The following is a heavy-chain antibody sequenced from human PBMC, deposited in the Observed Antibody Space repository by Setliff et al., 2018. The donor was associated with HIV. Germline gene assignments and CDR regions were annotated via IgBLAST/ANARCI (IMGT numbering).Heavy chain of an antibody. Sequence: PSETLSLTCTVSGGSISSGSYYWSWIRQPAGKGLKWIGRIYTSGSTNYNPSLKSRVTISVDTSKNQFSLKLSSVTAADTAVYYCARVGYDFWSGYFNFDFWGQGTLVTVTS. CDR2: IYTSGST. CDR1: GGSISSGSYY. V-gene: IGHV4-61*02. D-gene: IGHD3-3*01. CDR3: ARVGYDFWSGYFNFDF. J-gene: IGHJ4*02.